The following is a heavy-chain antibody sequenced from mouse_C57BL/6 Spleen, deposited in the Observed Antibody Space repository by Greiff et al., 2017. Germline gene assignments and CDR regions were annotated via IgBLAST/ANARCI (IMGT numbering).Heavy chain of an antibody. V-gene: IGHV1-42*01. CDR1: GYSFTGYY. J-gene: IGHJ4*01. CDR3: ARSPGNYHYAIDY. D-gene: IGHD2-1*01. CDR2: INPSTGGT. Sequence: EVQLQQSGPELVKPGASVQISCKASGYSFTGYYMNWVKQSPEKSLEWIGEINPSTGGTTYNQKFKAKDTLTVDKSSSTAYMQLKSLTSEDSAVYYCARSPGNYHYAIDYWGQGTSVTVSS.